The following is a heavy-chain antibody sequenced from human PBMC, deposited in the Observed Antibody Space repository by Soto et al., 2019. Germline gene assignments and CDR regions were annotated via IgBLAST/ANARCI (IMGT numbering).Heavy chain of an antibody. CDR2: IKSKTDGGTT. V-gene: IGHV3-15*07. Sequence: PGGSLRLSCAASGFPFSNAWMNWVRQAPGKGLEWVGRIKSKTDGGTTDYAAPVKGRFTISRDDSKNTLYLQMNSLKTEDTAVYYCTTGTADYYDSSGYAFDIWGQGTMVTVSS. CDR1: GFPFSNAW. J-gene: IGHJ3*02. CDR3: TTGTADYYDSSGYAFDI. D-gene: IGHD3-22*01.